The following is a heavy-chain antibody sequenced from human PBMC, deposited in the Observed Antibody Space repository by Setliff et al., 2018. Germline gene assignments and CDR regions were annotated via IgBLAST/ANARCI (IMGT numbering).Heavy chain of an antibody. CDR3: VTAANARSRWYDMGWFDP. Sequence: SETLSLTCTVSGGSISSGSYYWTWIRQPAGKGLEWIGHFYTSGITSYNPSLKSRVTISVDTSKNQFSLKLSSVTAADTAVYYCVTAANARSRWYDMGWFDPWGQGTLVTVSS. J-gene: IGHJ5*02. CDR1: GGSISSGSYY. CDR2: FYTSGIT. D-gene: IGHD3-22*01. V-gene: IGHV4-61*09.